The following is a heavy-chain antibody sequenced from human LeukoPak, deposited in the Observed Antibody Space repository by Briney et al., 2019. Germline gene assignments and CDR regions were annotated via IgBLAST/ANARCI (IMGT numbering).Heavy chain of an antibody. V-gene: IGHV3-30*18. J-gene: IGHJ3*02. CDR2: ISYDGSNK. CDR3: AKEYGGKLSDAFDI. D-gene: IGHD4-23*01. Sequence: GRSLRLSCAASGFTFSSYGMHWVRQAPGKGLEWVAVISYDGSNKYYADSVKGRFTISRDNSKNTLYLQMNSLRAEDTAVYYCAKEYGGKLSDAFDIWGHGAMVTVSS. CDR1: GFTFSSYG.